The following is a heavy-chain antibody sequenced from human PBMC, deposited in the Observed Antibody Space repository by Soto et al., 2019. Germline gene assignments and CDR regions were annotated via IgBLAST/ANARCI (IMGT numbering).Heavy chain of an antibody. CDR2: ISSDGSNK. D-gene: IGHD5-18*01. V-gene: IGHV3-30*18. CDR1: GFTFSNYG. J-gene: IGHJ4*02. Sequence: QVQLVESGGGVVQPGRSLRLSCAASGFTFSNYGMHWVGQAPGKGLEWVALISSDGSNKYYADSVKCRFTISRDNSKNTLYLQMNSLRAEDTAVYYCAKDVYTYGSADFWGQGTLVTVSS. CDR3: AKDVYTYGSADF.